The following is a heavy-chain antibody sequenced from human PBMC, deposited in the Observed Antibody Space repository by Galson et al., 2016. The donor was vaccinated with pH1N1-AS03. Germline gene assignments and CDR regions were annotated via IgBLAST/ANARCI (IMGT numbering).Heavy chain of an antibody. J-gene: IGHJ3*01. CDR1: GFTFGDFE. CDR2: ISSSGDTT. V-gene: IGHV3-48*03. Sequence: SLRLSCAASGFTFGDFEMNWVRQAPGKGLEWVAYISSSGDTTYYADSVKGRFTISRGSVKDSLYLQMASLRVEDTALYYCVRAEPYYYDRRKCFAFLLWGQGTTVIASS. D-gene: IGHD3-22*01. CDR3: VRAEPYYYDRRKCFAFLL.